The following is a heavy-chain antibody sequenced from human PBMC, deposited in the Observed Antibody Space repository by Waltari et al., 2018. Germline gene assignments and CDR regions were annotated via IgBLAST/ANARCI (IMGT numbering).Heavy chain of an antibody. CDR2: ISGSGGST. CDR3: AKGYDFWSGYYIY. J-gene: IGHJ4*02. Sequence: EVQLLESGGGLVQPGGSLRLSCAASGFTFSSYAMSWVRQAPGKGREWVSAISGSGGSTYYADSVKGRFTISRDNSKNTLYLQMNSLRAEDTAVYYCAKGYDFWSGYYIYWGQGTLVTVSS. V-gene: IGHV3-23*01. D-gene: IGHD3-3*01. CDR1: GFTFSSYA.